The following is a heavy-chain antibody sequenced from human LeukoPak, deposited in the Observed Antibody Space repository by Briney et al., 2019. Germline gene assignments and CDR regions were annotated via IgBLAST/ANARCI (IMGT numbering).Heavy chain of an antibody. D-gene: IGHD2-8*01. CDR1: GFTFSDYY. CDR3: ASNGGQLTPRHFDY. Sequence: PGGSLRLSCAASGFTFSDYYMSWIRQAPGKGLEGVSYISSSGSTIYYADSVKGRFTISRDNAKNSLYLQMNSLRAEDTAVYYCASNGGQLTPRHFDYWGQGTLVTVSS. V-gene: IGHV3-11*01. CDR2: ISSSGSTI. J-gene: IGHJ4*02.